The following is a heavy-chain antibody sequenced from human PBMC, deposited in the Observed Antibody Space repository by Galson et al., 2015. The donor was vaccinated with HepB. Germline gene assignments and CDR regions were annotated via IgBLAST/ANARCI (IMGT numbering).Heavy chain of an antibody. CDR2: INADNGNT. CDR1: GYTFTSYA. J-gene: IGHJ4*02. CDR3: ASGFPYGGSSNFDY. V-gene: IGHV1-3*01. Sequence: SGYTFTSYAIHWVRQAPGQRLEWMGWINADNGNTKYSQKFQGRVTITRDTSASTAYMDLSSLGSEDTAVYYCASGFPYGGSSNFDYWGQGTLVTVSS. D-gene: IGHD2-15*01.